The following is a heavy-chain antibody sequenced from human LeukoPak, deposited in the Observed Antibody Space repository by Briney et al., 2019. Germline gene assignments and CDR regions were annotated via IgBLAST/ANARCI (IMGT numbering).Heavy chain of an antibody. V-gene: IGHV3-21*04. CDR1: GFTFSSYT. CDR3: ARRAGAYSHPYDY. Sequence: PGGSLRLSCAASGFTFSSYTMNWVRQAPGKGLEWVSAISSSSSYIYYADSVKGRFTISRHNAKRSLYLQMNSLRAEDTAVYYCARRAGAYSHPYDYWGQGTLVTVSS. D-gene: IGHD4/OR15-4a*01. CDR2: ISSSSSYI. J-gene: IGHJ4*02.